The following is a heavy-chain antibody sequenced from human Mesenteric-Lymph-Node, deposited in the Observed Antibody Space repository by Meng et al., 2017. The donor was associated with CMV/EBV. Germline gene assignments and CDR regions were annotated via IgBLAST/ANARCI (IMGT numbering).Heavy chain of an antibody. V-gene: IGHV3-9*03. CDR3: AKDTGSGTGLGYYGMDV. J-gene: IGHJ6*02. Sequence: SLKISCAASGFTFDDYAMHWVRQAPGKGLEWVSGISWNSGSIGYADSVKGRLTISRDNAKNSLYLQMNSLRAEDMALYYCAKDTGSGTGLGYYGMDVWGQGTTVTVSS. CDR2: ISWNSGSI. CDR1: GFTFDDYA. D-gene: IGHD1-1*01.